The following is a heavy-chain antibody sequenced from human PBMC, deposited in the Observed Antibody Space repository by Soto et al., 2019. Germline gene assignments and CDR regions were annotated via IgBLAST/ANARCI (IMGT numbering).Heavy chain of an antibody. D-gene: IGHD3-10*01. J-gene: IGHJ5*02. CDR3: ARARLGVASGSQDWVGP. CDR2: ISAYDGNT. Sequence: QVQLVQSGDEVKRPGASVKVSCKTSGYTFTSYGISWVRQAPGQGLEWMGWISAYDGNTNSAQNLQGRLTMTTDTPTTTAYMELRNLRSDDTAVYYCARARLGVASGSQDWVGPWGQGTLVTVSS. V-gene: IGHV1-18*01. CDR1: GYTFTSYG.